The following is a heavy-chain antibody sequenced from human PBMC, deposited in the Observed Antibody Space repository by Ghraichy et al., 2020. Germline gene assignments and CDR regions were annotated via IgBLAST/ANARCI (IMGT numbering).Heavy chain of an antibody. CDR2: INSDGSSI. Sequence: GGSLRLSCAVSGFTFSSYWMHWVRQAPGKGLVWVSRINSDGSSISYADSVKGRFTFSRDNAKNTLYLQMNSLRADDTAVYYFARGGPEYCSGGSCYAGDYWGQGTLVTVSS. CDR3: ARGGPEYCSGGSCYAGDY. J-gene: IGHJ4*02. CDR1: GFTFSSYW. D-gene: IGHD2-15*01. V-gene: IGHV3-74*01.